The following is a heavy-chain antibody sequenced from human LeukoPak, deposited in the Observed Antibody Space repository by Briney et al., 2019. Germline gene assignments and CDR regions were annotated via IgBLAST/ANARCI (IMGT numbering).Heavy chain of an antibody. V-gene: IGHV3-74*01. J-gene: IGHJ4*02. CDR2: INGDGSRT. CDR1: GFTFSGYW. CDR3: SRGNYFDY. Sequence: PGGSLRLSCAASGFTFSGYWMHWVRHAPGKGLVWVSVINGDGSRTIYADSVKGRFTISRDNAKNTLCLQMASLTAEDTAVYYCSRGNYFDYWGQGALVTVSS.